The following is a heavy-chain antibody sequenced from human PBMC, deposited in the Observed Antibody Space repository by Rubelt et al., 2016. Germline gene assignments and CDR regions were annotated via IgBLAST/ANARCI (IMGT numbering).Heavy chain of an antibody. CDR3: ARGGIVVVPAATMAKDDAFDI. D-gene: IGHD2-2*01. CDR2: IYYKGST. CDR1: GGSISSHY. V-gene: IGHV4-59*11. J-gene: IGHJ3*02. Sequence: QVQLQESGPGLVKPSETLSLTCIVSGGSISSHYWSWIRQPPGKGLEWIGQIYYKGSTNYSPSLKSRVTISVDTSKNQFSLKLSSVTAADTAVYYCARGGIVVVPAATMAKDDAFDIWGQGTMVTVSS.